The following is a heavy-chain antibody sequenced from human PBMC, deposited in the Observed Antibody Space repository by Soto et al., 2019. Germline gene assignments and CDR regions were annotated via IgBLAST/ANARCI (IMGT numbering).Heavy chain of an antibody. CDR3: ARQAGMENWFDP. J-gene: IGHJ5*02. D-gene: IGHD6-19*01. CDR2: IYYSGST. Sequence: SETLSLTCTVSGGSISSSSYYWGWIRQPPGKGLEWIGSIYYSGSTYYNPSLKSRVTISVDTSKNQFSLKLSSVTAADTAVYYCARQAGMENWFDPWGQGTLVTVSS. CDR1: GGSISSSSYY. V-gene: IGHV4-39*01.